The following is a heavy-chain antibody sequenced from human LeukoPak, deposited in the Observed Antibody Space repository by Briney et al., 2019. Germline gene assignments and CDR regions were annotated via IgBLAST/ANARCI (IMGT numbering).Heavy chain of an antibody. CDR1: GFTFSSYW. V-gene: IGHV3-9*01. Sequence: GGSLRLSCAASGFTFSSYWMHWVRQAPGKGLEWVSGISWNSGSIGYADSVKGRFTISRDNAKNSLYLQMNSLRTEDTALYYCTKGGGRSYYFDYWGQGTLVTVSS. J-gene: IGHJ4*02. CDR2: ISWNSGSI. D-gene: IGHD3-16*01. CDR3: TKGGGRSYYFDY.